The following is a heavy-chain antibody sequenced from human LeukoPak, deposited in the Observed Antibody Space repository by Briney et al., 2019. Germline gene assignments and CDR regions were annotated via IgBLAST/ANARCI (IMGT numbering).Heavy chain of an antibody. CDR1: GYTFTDYY. CDR2: INTNSGGT. Sequence: ASVKVSCKASGYTFTDYYMHWVRQAPGQGLEWMGWINTNSGGTNSAQKFQGRVTMTSDTSISTAYVELSSLTSDDTAVYYCARRADYGGRYYGMDVWGQGTMVTVSS. V-gene: IGHV1-2*02. CDR3: ARRADYGGRYYGMDV. J-gene: IGHJ6*02. D-gene: IGHD4-23*01.